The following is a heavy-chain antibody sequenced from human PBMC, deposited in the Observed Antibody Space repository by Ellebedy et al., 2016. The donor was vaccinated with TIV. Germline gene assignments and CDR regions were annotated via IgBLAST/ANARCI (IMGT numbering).Heavy chain of an antibody. V-gene: IGHV1-2*04. CDR1: GYTFTNYD. Sequence: ASVKVSCXASGYTFTNYDINWVRQATGQGLEWMGWINPNSGGTNYAQKFQGWVTMTRDTSISTAYMELSSLRSEDTAVYYCARAGIRGYSYGYGDYWGQGTLVTVSS. D-gene: IGHD5-18*01. CDR3: ARAGIRGYSYGYGDY. CDR2: INPNSGGT. J-gene: IGHJ4*02.